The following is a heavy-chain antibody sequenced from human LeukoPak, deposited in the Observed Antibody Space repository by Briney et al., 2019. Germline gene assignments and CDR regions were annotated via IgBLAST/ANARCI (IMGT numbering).Heavy chain of an antibody. J-gene: IGHJ3*02. CDR3: ARHGKGVTYFYTFDI. CDR1: GGSITNYY. D-gene: IGHD2/OR15-2a*01. V-gene: IGHV4-59*08. Sequence: SETLSLTCTVSGGSITNYYWSWIRQPPGEGLEWIGYVYASGATNSNPSLKSRVTISVDTSKNQFSLKLSSVTAADTAVYYCARHGKGVTYFYTFDIWGQGAVVAVSS. CDR2: VYASGAT.